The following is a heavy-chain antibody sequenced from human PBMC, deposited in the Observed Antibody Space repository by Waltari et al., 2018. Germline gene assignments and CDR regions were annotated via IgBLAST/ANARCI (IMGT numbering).Heavy chain of an antibody. CDR3: SISYCTSTSCSLRPFDN. J-gene: IGHJ4*02. CDR1: GFTFGDYA. V-gene: IGHV3-49*03. CDR2: VTREDYGETT. Sequence: EVQVVESGGDLVQPGRSLRLSCTTSGFTFGDYAMNWFRQAPGKGLGWVGFVTREDYGETTEYDASVKGRFIISRDYYKSVAYLQMNSLKTEDTAVYYCSISYCTSTSCSLRPFDNWGQGARVTVAS. D-gene: IGHD2-2*01.